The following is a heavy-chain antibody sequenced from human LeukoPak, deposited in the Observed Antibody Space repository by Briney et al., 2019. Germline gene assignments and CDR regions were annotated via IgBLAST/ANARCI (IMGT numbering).Heavy chain of an antibody. CDR3: ARGPNSYGYVPVYYYYMDV. CDR2: ISAYNGNT. J-gene: IGHJ6*03. Sequence: ASVKVSCKASGYAFTSYGISWVRQAPGQGLEWMGWISAYNGNTNYAQKLQGRVTMTTDTSTSTAYMELRSLRSDDTAVYHCARGPNSYGYVPVYYYYMDVWGKGTTVTVSS. D-gene: IGHD5-18*01. CDR1: GYAFTSYG. V-gene: IGHV1-18*01.